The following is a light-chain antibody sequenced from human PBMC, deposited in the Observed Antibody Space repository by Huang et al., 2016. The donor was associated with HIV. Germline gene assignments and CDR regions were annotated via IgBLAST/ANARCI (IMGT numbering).Light chain of an antibody. J-gene: IGKJ5*01. CDR3: QQHDTWPPIT. CDR2: AVS. CDR1: QNVTNY. Sequence: EILLTQSPTTLSFSPGERATLSCRASQNVTNYLSWFQQRPGQSHRLVLQAVSQRAPGIPARFSGSGSGTDFTLTITNLEPEDFAIYYCQQHDTWPPITFGQGTRLEIK. V-gene: IGKV3-11*01.